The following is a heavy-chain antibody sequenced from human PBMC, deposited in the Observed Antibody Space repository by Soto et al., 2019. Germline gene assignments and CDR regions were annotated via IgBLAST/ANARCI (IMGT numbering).Heavy chain of an antibody. D-gene: IGHD5-12*01. CDR1: GYTFTSYG. CDR2: ISAYNGNT. J-gene: IGHJ3*02. V-gene: IGHV1-18*01. CDR3: ARMDDIVATTDGFDI. Sequence: GASVKVSCKASGYTFTSYGISWVRQAPGQGLEWMGWISAYNGNTNYAQKLQGRVTMTTDTSTSTAYMELRSLRSDDTAVYYCARMDDIVATTDGFDIWAQGTMVTASS.